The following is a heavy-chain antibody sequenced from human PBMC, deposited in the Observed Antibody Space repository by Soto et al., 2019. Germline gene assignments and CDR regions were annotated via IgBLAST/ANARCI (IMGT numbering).Heavy chain of an antibody. CDR1: GFTVSSNY. D-gene: IGHD6-6*01. V-gene: IGHV3-53*01. Sequence: GGSLXLSCAASGFTVSSNYMSWVRQAPGKGLEWVSVIYSGGSTDYADSVKGRFTISRDNSKNTLYLQMNSLRAEDTSVYYCARDAEYSSSYWGQGTLVTVSS. CDR3: ARDAEYSSSY. CDR2: IYSGGST. J-gene: IGHJ4*02.